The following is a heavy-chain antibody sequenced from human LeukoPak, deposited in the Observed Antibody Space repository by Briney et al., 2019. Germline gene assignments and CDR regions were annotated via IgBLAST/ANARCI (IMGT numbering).Heavy chain of an antibody. V-gene: IGHV3-7*03. CDR3: ARDEPGGNQPPFDY. D-gene: IGHD4-23*01. CDR1: GFTFSSYW. J-gene: IGHJ4*02. Sequence: PGGSLRLSCAASGFTFSSYWMSWVRQAPGKGLEWVANIKQDGSEKYYVDSVKGRFTISRDNAKNSLYLQMNSLRAEDTAVYYCARDEPGGNQPPFDYWGQGTLVTVSS. CDR2: IKQDGSEK.